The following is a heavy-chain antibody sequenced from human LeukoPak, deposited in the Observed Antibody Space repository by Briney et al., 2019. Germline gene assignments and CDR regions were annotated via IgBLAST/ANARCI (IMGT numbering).Heavy chain of an antibody. CDR2: IGYEGSNK. V-gene: IGHV3-33*01. D-gene: IGHD2-2*01. CDR1: GFTFSSYG. J-gene: IGHJ6*02. CDR3: AREGPVVPAPKGNYYYGMDV. Sequence: GGSLTLPCAASGFTFSSYGMHWVRQARGKGLEWVAVIGYEGSNKHYADCVKGRFNISRDNSKNTLYLQMISLRAEDTAVYYCAREGPVVPAPKGNYYYGMDVWGQGTTVTVSS.